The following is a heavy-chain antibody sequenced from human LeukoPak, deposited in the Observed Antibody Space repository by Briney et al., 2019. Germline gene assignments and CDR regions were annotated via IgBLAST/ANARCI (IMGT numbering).Heavy chain of an antibody. V-gene: IGHV1-2*02. D-gene: IGHD3-22*01. CDR1: GYTFTGYY. J-gene: IGHJ4*02. Sequence: ASVKVSCKASGYTFTGYYMHWVRQAPGQGLEWMGWINPNSGGTNYAQKFQGRVTMTRDTSISTAYMELSRLRSDDTAVYYCATDPNMGYDSSGYGVADYWGQGTLVTVSS. CDR3: ATDPNMGYDSSGYGVADY. CDR2: INPNSGGT.